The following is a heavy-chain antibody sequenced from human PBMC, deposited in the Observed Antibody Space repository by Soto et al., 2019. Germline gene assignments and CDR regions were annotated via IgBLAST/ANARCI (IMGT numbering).Heavy chain of an antibody. CDR2: IYYSGST. Sequence: QLQLQESGPGLVKPSETLSLTCTVSGGSISSSSYYWGWIRQPPGKGLEWIGSIYYSGSTYYNPSLKSRVTISVDTSKNQFSLKLSSVTAADTAVYYCATRVLGWYDTHPYYFDYWGQGTLVTVSS. V-gene: IGHV4-39*01. J-gene: IGHJ4*02. CDR1: GGSISSSSYY. D-gene: IGHD3-22*01. CDR3: ATRVLGWYDTHPYYFDY.